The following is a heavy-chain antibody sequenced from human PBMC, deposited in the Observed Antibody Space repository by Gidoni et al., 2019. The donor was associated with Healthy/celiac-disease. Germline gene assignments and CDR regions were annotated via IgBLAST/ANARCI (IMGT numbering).Heavy chain of an antibody. D-gene: IGHD3-16*02. CDR2: IFSNDEK. V-gene: IGHV2-26*01. Sequence: QVTLKESGPVLVKPTETLTLTCTVSGFSLSNARMGVSWIRQPPGKALEWLAHIFSNDEKSYSTSLKSRLTISKDTSKSQVVLTMTNMDPVDTATYYCARIEEITFGGVIAPPRGYYYYYGMDVWGQGTTVTVSS. CDR3: ARIEEITFGGVIAPPRGYYYYYGMDV. CDR1: GFSLSNARMG. J-gene: IGHJ6*02.